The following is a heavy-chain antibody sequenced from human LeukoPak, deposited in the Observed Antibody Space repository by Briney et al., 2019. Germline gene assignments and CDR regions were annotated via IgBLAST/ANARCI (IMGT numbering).Heavy chain of an antibody. V-gene: IGHV4-59*01. CDR2: IYYSGST. J-gene: IGHJ4*02. CDR1: GGSFSGYY. D-gene: IGHD3-10*01. CDR3: ASHYGSGSFYSPFDY. Sequence: SETLSLTCAVYGGSFSGYYWNWIRQPPGKGLEWIGYIYYSGSTNYNPSLKSRVTISLDTSKNQFSLKLNSVTAADTAVYYCASHYGSGSFYSPFDYWGQGTLVTVSS.